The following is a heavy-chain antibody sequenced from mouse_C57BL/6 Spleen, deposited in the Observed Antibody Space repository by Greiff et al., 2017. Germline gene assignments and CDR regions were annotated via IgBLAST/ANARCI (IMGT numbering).Heavy chain of an antibody. CDR2: INPSNGGT. Sequence: VKLMESGTELVKPGASVKLSCKASGYTFTSYWMHWVKQRPGQGLEWIGNINPSNGGTNYNEKFKSKATLTVDKSSSTAYMQLSSLTSEDSAVYYCARRGGQLCYFDYWGQGTTLTVSS. D-gene: IGHD3-3*01. J-gene: IGHJ2*01. CDR3: ARRGGQLCYFDY. V-gene: IGHV1-53*01. CDR1: GYTFTSYW.